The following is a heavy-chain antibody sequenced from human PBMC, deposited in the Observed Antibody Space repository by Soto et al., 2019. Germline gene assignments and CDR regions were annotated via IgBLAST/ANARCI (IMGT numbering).Heavy chain of an antibody. CDR3: ARATTVTDY. D-gene: IGHD4-17*01. CDR1: GFTFSDHY. V-gene: IGHV3-72*01. J-gene: IGHJ4*02. Sequence: GGSLRLSCAASGFTFSDHYMDWARQAPGKGLEWVGRTRNKANSHTTEYAASVKGRFTISRDDSKNSLYLQMNSLKVEDTAVYYCARATTVTDYWGQGALVTVSS. CDR2: TRNKANSHTT.